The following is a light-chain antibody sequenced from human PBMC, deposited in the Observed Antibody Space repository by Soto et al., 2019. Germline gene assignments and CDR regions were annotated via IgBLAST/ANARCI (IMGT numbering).Light chain of an antibody. V-gene: IGKV1-5*03. CDR2: KAS. Sequence: DIQMTQSPSTLSASVGDRVTITCRASQSISSWLAWYQQKPGQAPKLLIYKASSLEGGVPSRFSGSGSGTDLNITISSLQPDDFATYYCQQYNTYPLTFGGGTTVEIK. CDR3: QQYNTYPLT. J-gene: IGKJ4*01. CDR1: QSISSW.